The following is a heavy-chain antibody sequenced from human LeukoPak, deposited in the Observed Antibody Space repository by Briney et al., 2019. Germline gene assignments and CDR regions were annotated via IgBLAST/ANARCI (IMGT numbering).Heavy chain of an antibody. V-gene: IGHV3-74*03. D-gene: IGHD2-2*01. CDR3: ARDRGSSTTFFDI. CDR1: GLTFSTHW. J-gene: IGHJ3*02. CDR2: IYSDENYT. Sequence: GGSLRLSCAASGLTFSTHWMHWVRQAPGKGLVWVSRIYSDENYTTYADSVKGRFPISRDNAKNTLYLQMNSLRAEDTAVYYCARDRGSSTTFFDIWGQGTMVTVSS.